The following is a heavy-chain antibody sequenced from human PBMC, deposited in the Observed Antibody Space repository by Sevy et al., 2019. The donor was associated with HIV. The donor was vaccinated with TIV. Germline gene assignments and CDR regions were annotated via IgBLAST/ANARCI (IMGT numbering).Heavy chain of an antibody. Sequence: ASVKVSCKASGVTFSSYAISWVRQAPGQGLEWMGGIIPIFGTANYAQKFQGRVTITADESTSTAYMELSSLRSEDTAVYYCARALHYSNYYYYYGMDVWGQGTTVT. D-gene: IGHD4-4*01. CDR3: ARALHYSNYYYYYGMDV. CDR2: IIPIFGTA. V-gene: IGHV1-69*13. J-gene: IGHJ6*02. CDR1: GVTFSSYA.